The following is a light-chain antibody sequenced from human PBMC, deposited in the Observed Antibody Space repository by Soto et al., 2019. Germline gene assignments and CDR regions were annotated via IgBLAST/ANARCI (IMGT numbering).Light chain of an antibody. CDR3: QQYGSSLWT. V-gene: IGKV3-20*01. Sequence: EIVLTQSPATLSLSPGERATLSCRASQSVSGCLAWYQQKPGQAPRLLIYDASSRATGIPDRFSGSGSGTDFTLTISRLEPEDFAVYYCQQYGSSLWTFGQGTKVDIK. CDR2: DAS. J-gene: IGKJ1*01. CDR1: QSVSGC.